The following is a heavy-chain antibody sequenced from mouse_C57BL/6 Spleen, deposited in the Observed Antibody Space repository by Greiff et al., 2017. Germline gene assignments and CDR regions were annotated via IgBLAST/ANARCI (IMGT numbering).Heavy chain of an antibody. D-gene: IGHD2-4*01. J-gene: IGHJ4*01. V-gene: IGHV7-3*01. Sequence: EVKLVESGGGLVQPGGSLSLSCAASGFTFTDYYMSWVRQPPGKALEWLGFIRNKANGYTAEYSASVKGQFTISSNNSQSILYLQMNALRAEDSATYYGARFDYGDCYAMDYWGQGTSVTVSS. CDR2: IRNKANGYTA. CDR1: GFTFTDYY. CDR3: ARFDYGDCYAMDY.